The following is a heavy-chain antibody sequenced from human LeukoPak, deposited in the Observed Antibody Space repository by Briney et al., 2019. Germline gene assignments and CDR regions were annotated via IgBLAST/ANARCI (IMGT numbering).Heavy chain of an antibody. D-gene: IGHD2-2*01. CDR2: INPSGGST. V-gene: IGHV1-46*01. CDR3: ARGLYCSSTSCYVGFDY. Sequence: ASVKVSCKASGYTFTSYYMHWVRQAPGQGLEWMGIINPSGGSTSYAQKFQGRVTMTRDTSTSTVYMGLSSLRSEDTAVYYCARGLYCSSTSCYVGFDYWGQGTLVTVSS. J-gene: IGHJ4*02. CDR1: GYTFTSYY.